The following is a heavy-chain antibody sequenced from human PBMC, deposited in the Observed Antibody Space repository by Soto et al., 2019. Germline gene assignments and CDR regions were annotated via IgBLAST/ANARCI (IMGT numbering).Heavy chain of an antibody. CDR3: ASEISRHIVATIRDY. Sequence: EVQLVESGGGLVKPGGSLRLSCAASGFTFSSYSMNWVRQTPGKGLEWVSSISSSSSYIYYADSVKGRFTISRDNAKNSLYLQMNSLRAEDTAVYYCASEISRHIVATIRDYWGQGTLVTVSS. CDR1: GFTFSSYS. D-gene: IGHD5-12*01. V-gene: IGHV3-21*01. J-gene: IGHJ4*02. CDR2: ISSSSSYI.